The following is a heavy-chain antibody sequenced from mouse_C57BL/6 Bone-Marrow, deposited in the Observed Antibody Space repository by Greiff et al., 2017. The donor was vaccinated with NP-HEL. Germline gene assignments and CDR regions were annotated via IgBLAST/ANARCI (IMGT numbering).Heavy chain of an antibody. CDR3: VRHSSGYAY. CDR1: GFSFNTYA. V-gene: IGHV10-1*01. D-gene: IGHD3-2*02. Sequence: EVQVVESGGGLVQPKGSLKLSCAASGFSFNTYAMNWVRQAPGKGLEWVARIRSKSNNYATYYADSVKDRFTISRDDSERMLYLQMNNLKTADTAMYYCVRHSSGYAYWGQGTLVTVSA. CDR2: IRSKSNNYAT. J-gene: IGHJ3*01.